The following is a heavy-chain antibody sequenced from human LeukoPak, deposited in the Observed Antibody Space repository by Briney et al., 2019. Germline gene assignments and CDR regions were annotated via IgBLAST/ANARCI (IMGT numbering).Heavy chain of an antibody. CDR3: ASGYYGTRTLAFDY. CDR1: GGSISSYY. CDR2: IYYSGST. Sequence: SETLSLTCTVSGGSISSYYWSWIRQPPGKGLEWIGYIYYSGSTNYNPSLKSRVTISVDTSKNQFSPKLSSVTAADTAVYYCASGYYGTRTLAFDYWGQGTLVTVSS. D-gene: IGHD4-17*01. V-gene: IGHV4-59*01. J-gene: IGHJ4*02.